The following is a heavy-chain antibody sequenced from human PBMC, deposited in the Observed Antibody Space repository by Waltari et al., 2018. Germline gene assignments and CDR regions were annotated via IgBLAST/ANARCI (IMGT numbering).Heavy chain of an antibody. Sequence: VQLVESGGGVVGPGGSLRLSWVASGLDFSYYGMHWLRQAPGKGLEWVAFIRHDRSSEHYGESVKGRFIISTENFKNTLYLQMNSLRIEDTGIYYCAKDIRNGWYADYLGQGTLVTVSS. CDR3: AKDIRNGWYADY. J-gene: IGHJ4*02. D-gene: IGHD6-19*01. CDR2: IRHDRSSE. CDR1: GLDFSYYG. V-gene: IGHV3-30*02.